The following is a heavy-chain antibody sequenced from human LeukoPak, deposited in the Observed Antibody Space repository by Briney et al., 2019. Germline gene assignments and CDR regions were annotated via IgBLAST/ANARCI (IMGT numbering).Heavy chain of an antibody. J-gene: IGHJ4*02. CDR1: GFIFSDYW. D-gene: IGHD3-10*01. CDR2: IKQDGSEM. V-gene: IGHV3-7*03. Sequence: GGSLRLSCGASGFIFSDYWMSWVRQAPGKGLEWVANIKQDGSEMYYLDSVKGRFTISRDNTKNSVYLQMNSLRVEDTAVYFCAGDYGGHWGRGTLVTVSS. CDR3: AGDYGGH.